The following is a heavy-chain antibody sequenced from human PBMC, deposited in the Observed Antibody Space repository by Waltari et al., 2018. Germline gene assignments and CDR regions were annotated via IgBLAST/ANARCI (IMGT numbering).Heavy chain of an antibody. J-gene: IGHJ4*02. CDR1: GFTFSSYG. Sequence: QVQLVESGGGVVQPGGSLRLSCAASGFTFSSYGMQWVRQDPGQGLEWVAFIRYDGSNKYYADSVKGRFTISRDNSKNTLYLQMNSLRAEDTAVYYCAKDRIAADGIRIQLTDYWGQGTLVTVSS. D-gene: IGHD6-13*01. CDR3: AKDRIAADGIRIQLTDY. V-gene: IGHV3-30*02. CDR2: IRYDGSNK.